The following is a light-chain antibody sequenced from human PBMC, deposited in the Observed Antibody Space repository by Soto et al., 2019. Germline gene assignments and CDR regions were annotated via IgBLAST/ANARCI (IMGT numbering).Light chain of an antibody. V-gene: IGKV3-11*01. CDR2: DAS. CDR3: QQLTDWPPQWT. J-gene: IGKJ1*01. Sequence: EVVLTPSPDTLSLPPGERANLSCRASQSISSYLAWYQQTPGQAPRLLIYDASSRATGIPARFSGSGSGTDFTLTISSLEPEDFAVYYCQQLTDWPPQWTFGQGTKVDIK. CDR1: QSISSY.